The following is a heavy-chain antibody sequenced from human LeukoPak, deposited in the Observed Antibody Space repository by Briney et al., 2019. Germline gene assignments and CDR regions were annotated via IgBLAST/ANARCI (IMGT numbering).Heavy chain of an antibody. Sequence: GRSLRLSCAASGFTFDDYAMHWVRQAPGKGLEWVSGISWNSGSISYADSVKGRFTISRDNAKNSLYLQMNSLRAEDTALYYCAKDGGVFGVVGNSNYFDYWGQGTLVTVSS. V-gene: IGHV3-9*01. D-gene: IGHD3-3*01. CDR1: GFTFDDYA. CDR2: ISWNSGSI. J-gene: IGHJ4*02. CDR3: AKDGGVFGVVGNSNYFDY.